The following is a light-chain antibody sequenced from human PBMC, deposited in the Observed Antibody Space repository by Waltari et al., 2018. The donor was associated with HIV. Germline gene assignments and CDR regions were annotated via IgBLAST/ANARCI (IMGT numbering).Light chain of an antibody. V-gene: IGLV2-23*02. J-gene: IGLJ2*01. CDR1: SRDLGAYNY. CDR2: DVG. CDR3: CAYAGPTGLSEL. Sequence: QSALTQPASVSGSPGQSITIPCTGTSRDLGAYNYVSWYQQHPGKAHKLMVYDVGTRPSGVSDRFSGSKFGNTASLTISGLQSEDEADYHCCAYAGPTGLSELFGGGTKVTVL.